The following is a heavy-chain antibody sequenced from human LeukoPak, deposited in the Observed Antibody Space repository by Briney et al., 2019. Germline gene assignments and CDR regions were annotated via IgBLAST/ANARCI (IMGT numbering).Heavy chain of an antibody. Sequence: GGSLRLSCAASGFTISSYWMNWVRQAPGKGLEWVSVLYSGGATYHADSVKGRFTISRDNSKNIVFLQMNDLRTEDTAFYYCTRDSANYHFAYWGQGALVTVSS. CDR2: LYSGGAT. J-gene: IGHJ4*02. V-gene: IGHV3-66*01. D-gene: IGHD4/OR15-4a*01. CDR1: GFTISSYW. CDR3: TRDSANYHFAY.